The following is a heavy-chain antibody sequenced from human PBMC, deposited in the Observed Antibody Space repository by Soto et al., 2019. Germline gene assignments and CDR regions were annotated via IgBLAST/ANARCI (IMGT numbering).Heavy chain of an antibody. CDR2: IYYSGST. D-gene: IGHD2-15*01. CDR1: GGSISSGDHY. CDR3: ARAVWGVVGAATIDYYYYGMYG. J-gene: IGHJ6*02. V-gene: IGHV4-30-4*01. Sequence: PSETLSLTYTVSGGSISSGDHYWSWIRQPPGKGLEWIGYIYYSGSTYYNPSLKSRVTISVDTSKNQFSLKLSSVTAADTAVYYCARAVWGVVGAATIDYYYYGMYGWGQGSTVTFYS.